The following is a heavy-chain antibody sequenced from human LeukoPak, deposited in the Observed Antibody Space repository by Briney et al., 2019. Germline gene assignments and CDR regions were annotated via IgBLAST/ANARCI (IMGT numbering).Heavy chain of an antibody. D-gene: IGHD3-22*01. CDR3: ASGGGYGDNDY. CDR2: ISASGDNT. V-gene: IGHV3-23*01. J-gene: IGHJ4*02. CDR1: GFTFSNYA. Sequence: PGGSLRLSCAASGFTFSNYAMTWVRQAPGKGLEWVSAISASGDNTYYADCVKGRFTISRDNPKNTLYILMNSLRADDTAVYFCASGGGYGDNDYWGQGTLVTVSS.